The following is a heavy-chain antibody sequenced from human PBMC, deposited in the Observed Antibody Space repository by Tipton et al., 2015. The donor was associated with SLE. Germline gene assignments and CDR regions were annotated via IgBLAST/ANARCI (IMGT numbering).Heavy chain of an antibody. D-gene: IGHD1-26*01. J-gene: IGHJ3*02. V-gene: IGHV1-18*01. Sequence: QSGAEVKKPGASVKVSCKASGYTFTIYGISWVRQAPGQGLEWMGWISTYSGNTSYAQKLQGRVTMTTDTSTSTAYMELRSLRSDVTAVYYCARSPQWEPPTFDIWGQGTVVTVSS. CDR2: ISTYSGNT. CDR3: ARSPQWEPPTFDI. CDR1: GYTFTIYG.